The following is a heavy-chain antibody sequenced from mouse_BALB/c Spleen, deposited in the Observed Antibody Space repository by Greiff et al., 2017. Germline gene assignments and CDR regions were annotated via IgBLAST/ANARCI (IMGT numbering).Heavy chain of an antibody. D-gene: IGHD3-2*01. CDR3: ASLDSSGSYFDY. V-gene: IGHV1-9*01. J-gene: IGHJ2*01. CDR1: GYTFSSYW. Sequence: QVQLKQSGAELMKPGASVKISCKATGYTFSSYWIEWVKQRPGHGLEWIGEILPGSGSTNYNEKFKGKATFTADTSSNTAYMQLSSLTSEDSAVYYCASLDSSGSYFDYWGQGTTLTVSS. CDR2: ILPGSGST.